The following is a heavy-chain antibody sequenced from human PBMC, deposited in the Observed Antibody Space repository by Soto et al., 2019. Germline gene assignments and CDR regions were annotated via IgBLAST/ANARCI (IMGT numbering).Heavy chain of an antibody. Sequence: GASVKVSCKASGYTFTSYDINWVRQATGQGLEWMGWMNPNSGNTGYAQKFQGRVTMTRNTSIITAYMELSSLRSEDTAVYYCARGLNSITIFGVVIFQGWFDPWGQGTLVTVSS. D-gene: IGHD3-3*01. CDR1: GYTFTSYD. CDR2: MNPNSGNT. J-gene: IGHJ5*02. CDR3: ARGLNSITIFGVVIFQGWFDP. V-gene: IGHV1-8*01.